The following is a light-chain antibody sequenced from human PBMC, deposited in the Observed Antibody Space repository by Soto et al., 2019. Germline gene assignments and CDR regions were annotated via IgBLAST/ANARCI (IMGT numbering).Light chain of an antibody. J-gene: IGKJ5*01. CDR1: KDIRYY. V-gene: IGKV1-33*01. Sequence: DIQMTQSPSSLSASLGDRVTITCQASKDIRYYLNWYQQKTGKAPKLRGYDASQLETRVPSRFRGRGSGRDFTSTINSLQREDIGTYYCQHYNSFPITFGQGTRLEIK. CDR2: DAS. CDR3: QHYNSFPIT.